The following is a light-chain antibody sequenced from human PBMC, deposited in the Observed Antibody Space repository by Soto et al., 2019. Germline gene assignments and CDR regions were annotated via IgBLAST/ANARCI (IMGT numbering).Light chain of an antibody. CDR2: EVS. CDR3: LSYAKTRDYV. J-gene: IGLJ1*01. CDR1: SSDVGACNY. Sequence: QSVLTQPASESGSPGQSITISCTGTSSDVGACNYVSWYQQQSGKAPKLMIHEVSNRPSGVSNRFSGSKSGNTASLTISGLQAEAEADYYCLSYAKTRDYVFGSAPKVTVX. V-gene: IGLV2-14*01.